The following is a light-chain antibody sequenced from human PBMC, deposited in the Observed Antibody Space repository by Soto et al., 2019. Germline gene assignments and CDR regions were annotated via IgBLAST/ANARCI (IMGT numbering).Light chain of an antibody. CDR2: EVT. Sequence: QSVLTQPASVSGSPGQSITISCTGTSSDVGGYNYVSWYQQQSGKAPKLIIYEVTYRPSGVSHRFSASKSGNTASLTISGLQAGDEADYYCTSYRTTTPYVFGTGTKV. V-gene: IGLV2-14*01. CDR1: SSDVGGYNY. J-gene: IGLJ1*01. CDR3: TSYRTTTPYV.